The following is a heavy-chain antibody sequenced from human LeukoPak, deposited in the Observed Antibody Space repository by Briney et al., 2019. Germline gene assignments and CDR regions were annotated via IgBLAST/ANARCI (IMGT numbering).Heavy chain of an antibody. CDR3: ARVETSAWSTSYYYYFHMDV. D-gene: IGHD6-19*01. CDR2: IYSSGST. V-gene: IGHV4-59*01. CDR1: GGSNSRYS. J-gene: IGHJ6*03. Sequence: SETLSLTCTVSGGSNSRYSWSWIRQPPGKGLEWIGYIYSSGSTNYKPSLKSRVTISIDTAKNQFSLKLNSVTAADTAMYYCARVETSAWSTSYYYYFHMDVWGKGTTVTISS.